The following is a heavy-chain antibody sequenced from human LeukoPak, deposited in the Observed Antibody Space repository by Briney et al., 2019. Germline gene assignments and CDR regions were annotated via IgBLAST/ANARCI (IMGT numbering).Heavy chain of an antibody. V-gene: IGHV1-2*02. Sequence: ASVKVFCKASGYTFTGYYMHWVRQAPGQGLEWMGWINPNSGGTNCAQKLQGRVTMTRDTSISTAYMELSRLRSDDTAVYYCARSGRAVDYYYGMDVWGQGTTVTVSS. CDR1: GYTFTGYY. CDR2: INPNSGGT. D-gene: IGHD3-10*01. J-gene: IGHJ6*02. CDR3: ARSGRAVDYYYGMDV.